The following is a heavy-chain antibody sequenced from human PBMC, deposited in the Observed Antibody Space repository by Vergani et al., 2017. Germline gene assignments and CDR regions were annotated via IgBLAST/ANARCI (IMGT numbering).Heavy chain of an antibody. Sequence: EVQLLESGGGLVKPGGSLRLSCAASGFTFSNAWMSWVRQAPGKGLEWVGRIKSKTDGGTTDYAAPVKGRFTISREDSKNTLYLQRNSLKTEDTAVYYCTTGTGGGIRGVIGDYWGQGTLVTVSS. CDR3: TTGTGGGIRGVIGDY. CDR1: GFTFSNAW. V-gene: IGHV3-15*01. J-gene: IGHJ4*02. CDR2: IKSKTDGGTT. D-gene: IGHD3-10*01.